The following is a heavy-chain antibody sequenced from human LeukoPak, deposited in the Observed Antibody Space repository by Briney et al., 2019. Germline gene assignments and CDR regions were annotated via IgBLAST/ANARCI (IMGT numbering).Heavy chain of an antibody. J-gene: IGHJ6*02. V-gene: IGHV3-30*02. CDR1: GFTFSSYG. CDR2: IWYDGSNK. CDR3: AKSNLPYYYYGMDV. D-gene: IGHD1-14*01. Sequence: GGSLRLSCAASGFTFSSYGMHWVRQAPGKGLEWVAVIWYDGSNKYYADSVKGRFTISRDNSKNTLYLQMNSLRAEDTAVYYCAKSNLPYYYYGMDVWGQGTTVTVSS.